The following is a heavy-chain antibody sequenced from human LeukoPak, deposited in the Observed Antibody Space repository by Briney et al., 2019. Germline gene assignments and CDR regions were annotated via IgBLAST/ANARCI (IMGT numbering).Heavy chain of an antibody. CDR3: AKDVGGGSPAVDY. J-gene: IGHJ4*02. V-gene: IGHV3-30*18. Sequence: GGSLRLSCAASGFTFSSYGMHWVRQAPVKGLEWVAVISYDGSNKYYADSVKGRFTISRDNSKNTLYLQMNSLRAEDTAVYYCAKDVGGGSPAVDYWGQGTLVTVSS. CDR2: ISYDGSNK. CDR1: GFTFSSYG. D-gene: IGHD2-15*01.